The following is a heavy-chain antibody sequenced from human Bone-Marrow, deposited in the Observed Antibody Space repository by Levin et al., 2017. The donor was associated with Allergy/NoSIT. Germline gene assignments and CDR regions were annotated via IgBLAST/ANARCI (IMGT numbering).Heavy chain of an antibody. CDR3: ATEITRRGDSH. CDR2: INTNTGNP. V-gene: IGHV7-4-1*02. Sequence: ASVKVSCKASGSTFISSAINWVRQAPGHGLEWMGWINTNTGNPTYAQDFTGRFVFSLDTSVTTAYLEISGLSADDTAVYYFATEITRRGDSHWSQGTLVTVSS. D-gene: IGHD2-21*02. J-gene: IGHJ4*02. CDR1: GSTFISSA.